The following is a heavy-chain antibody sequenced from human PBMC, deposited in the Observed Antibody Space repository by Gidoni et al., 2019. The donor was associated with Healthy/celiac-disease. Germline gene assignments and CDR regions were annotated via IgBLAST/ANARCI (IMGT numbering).Heavy chain of an antibody. CDR1: GFTRSNAW. CDR2: ITSKTDVGTT. CDR3: TTDRYCSGGSCILGY. D-gene: IGHD2-15*01. V-gene: IGHV3-15*01. J-gene: IGHJ4*02. Sequence: EVQLVESGGGLVKPGGSLRLYRADSGFTRSNAWMSWVRQAPGKGLEWFGRITSKTDVGTTDYAAPVKGSFTISRDDSKNTLFLHMNSLKTEDTAVYYCTTDRYCSGGSCILGYWGQGTLVTVSS.